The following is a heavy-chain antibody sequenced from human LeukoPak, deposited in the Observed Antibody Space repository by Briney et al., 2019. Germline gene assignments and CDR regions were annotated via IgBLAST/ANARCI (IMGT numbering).Heavy chain of an antibody. D-gene: IGHD5/OR15-5a*01. CDR3: ARQSLRNFDY. CDR2: INPNTGDT. Sequence: ASVKVSCKASGYTFTGYYIHYVRQALGQGLEWMGWINPNTGDTRYAQKFQGRVTMTRDTSISTAYMELSGLRSDDKTVYYCARQSLRNFDYWGQGTLLTVSS. CDR1: GYTFTGYY. V-gene: IGHV1-2*02. J-gene: IGHJ4*02.